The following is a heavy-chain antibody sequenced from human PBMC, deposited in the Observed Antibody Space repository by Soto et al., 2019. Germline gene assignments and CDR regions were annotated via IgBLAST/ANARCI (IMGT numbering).Heavy chain of an antibody. CDR3: ARTTVSPPPFDY. J-gene: IGHJ4*02. Sequence: QVQLQESGPGLVKPSQTLSLTCTVSGGSISSDDYYWSWIRQPPGKGLEWIGYIYYSGSTYYNPSLKSRXXIXVXXSKNQFYLKLSSVTAADTAVYYCARTTVSPPPFDYWGQGTLVTVSS. V-gene: IGHV4-30-4*01. CDR2: IYYSGST. D-gene: IGHD4-17*01. CDR1: GGSISSDDYY.